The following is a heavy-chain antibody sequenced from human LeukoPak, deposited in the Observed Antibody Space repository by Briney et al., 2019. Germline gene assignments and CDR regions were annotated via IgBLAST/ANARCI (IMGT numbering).Heavy chain of an antibody. V-gene: IGHV4-61*01. D-gene: IGHD3-10*01. CDR3: ARDRFRGGSIDH. Sequence: PSETLSLTCTVSGGSVSSASYYWSRIRQPPGKGMEWIGYVYYSGSTNYNPSLKSRVTISLDTSKSQVSLNLSSVTAADTAVYYCARDRFRGGSIDHWGQGTLVTVSS. CDR2: VYYSGST. CDR1: GGSVSSASYY. J-gene: IGHJ4*02.